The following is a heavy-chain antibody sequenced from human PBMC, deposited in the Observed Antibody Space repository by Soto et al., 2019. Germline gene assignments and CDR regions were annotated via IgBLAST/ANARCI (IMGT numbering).Heavy chain of an antibody. CDR1: GFTFSSYA. D-gene: IGHD2-15*01. J-gene: IGHJ3*02. CDR2: ISSNGGST. CDR3: AIVFFYCSGASCFGLSAFDI. V-gene: IGHV3-64*04. Sequence: GSLRLSCSASGFTFSSYAMHWVRQAPGKGLEFVSAISSNGGSTYYADSVRGRFTISRDNAKNSLYLQMNSLRAEDTALYYCAIVFFYCSGASCFGLSAFDICGQWTMVTVSS.